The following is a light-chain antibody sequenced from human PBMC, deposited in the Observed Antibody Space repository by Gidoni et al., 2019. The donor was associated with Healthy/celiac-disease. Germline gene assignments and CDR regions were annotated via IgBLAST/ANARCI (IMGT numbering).Light chain of an antibody. Sequence: IVITQSPATLSVSPGERATLSCRASQSVSSNLAWYQQKPGQAPRLLIYGASTRDTGIPARFSGSGSGTELTITISSLQSEDFAVYYCQKYNNWPPYTFGQGTKLEIK. J-gene: IGKJ2*01. CDR2: GAS. CDR3: QKYNNWPPYT. CDR1: QSVSSN. V-gene: IGKV3-15*01.